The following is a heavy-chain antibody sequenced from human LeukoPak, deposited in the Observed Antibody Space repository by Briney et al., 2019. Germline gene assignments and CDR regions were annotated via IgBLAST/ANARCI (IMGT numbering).Heavy chain of an antibody. V-gene: IGHV3-48*03. CDR2: ISRSATTI. D-gene: IGHD6-13*01. J-gene: IGHJ4*02. CDR1: GFTFSSYE. Sequence: GGSLRLSCAASGFTFSSYEMNWVRQAPGKGLEWVLSISRSATTIYYADSVKGRFTISRDNAKNSLYLQMNSLRAEDTAVYFCARVGALSSSWLLYWGQGTLVTVSS. CDR3: ARVGALSSSWLLY.